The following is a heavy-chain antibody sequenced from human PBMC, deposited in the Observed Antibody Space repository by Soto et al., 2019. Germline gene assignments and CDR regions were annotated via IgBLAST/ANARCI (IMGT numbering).Heavy chain of an antibody. V-gene: IGHV4-4*07. CDR1: GGSISTYY. CDR3: ARYSSNWFQTEGMDV. D-gene: IGHD6-13*01. CDR2: IDTSGNT. Sequence: SETLSLTCTVSGGSISTYYWSWIRQPAGKGLEWIGRIDTSGNTNYNPSLKSRVTMSVDTSKKQFSLKLTSVTAADTAVYYCARYSSNWFQTEGMDVWGQGTTVT. J-gene: IGHJ6*02.